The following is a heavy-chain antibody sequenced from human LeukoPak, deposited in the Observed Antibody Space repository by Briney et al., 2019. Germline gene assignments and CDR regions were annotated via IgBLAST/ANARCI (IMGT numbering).Heavy chain of an antibody. D-gene: IGHD6-6*01. Sequence: PSGTLSLTCAVSGGSISSSNWWSWVRQPPGKGLEWIGEINHSGSTNYNPSLKSRVTISVDTSKNQFSLKLSSVTAADTAVYYCARGRTYSSSSYYYYYYGMDVWGQGTTVTVSS. CDR1: GGSISSSNW. CDR3: ARGRTYSSSSYYYYYYGMDV. J-gene: IGHJ6*02. V-gene: IGHV4-4*02. CDR2: INHSGST.